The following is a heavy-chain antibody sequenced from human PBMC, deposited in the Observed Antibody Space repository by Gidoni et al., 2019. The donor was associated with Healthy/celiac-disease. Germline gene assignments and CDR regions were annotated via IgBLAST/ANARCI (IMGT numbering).Heavy chain of an antibody. CDR1: GYTFTGYY. V-gene: IGHV1-2*02. Sequence: QVQLVQSGAEVKKPGASVKVSCKASGYTFTGYYMHWVRQAPGHGLEWMGWINPNSGGTNYAQKFQGRVTMTRDTSISTAYMELSRLRSDDTAVYYCATFQGDYVWGSYRYTGGWTVSGYYYYGMDVWGQGTTVTVSS. CDR2: INPNSGGT. J-gene: IGHJ6*02. CDR3: ATFQGDYVWGSYRYTGGWTVSGYYYYGMDV. D-gene: IGHD3-16*02.